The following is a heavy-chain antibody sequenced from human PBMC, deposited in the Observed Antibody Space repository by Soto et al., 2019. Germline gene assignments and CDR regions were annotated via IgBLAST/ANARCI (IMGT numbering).Heavy chain of an antibody. Sequence: SETLSLTCAVSGYSISSSNWWGWIRQPPGKGLEWIGYIYYSGTTYYNPSLKSRVTMSVDTSKNQFSLKLTSVTAVDTAVYYCARDLATDIQYFDYWGQGTLVTVSS. D-gene: IGHD2-15*01. CDR3: ARDLATDIQYFDY. V-gene: IGHV4-28*03. CDR2: IYYSGTT. CDR1: GYSISSSNW. J-gene: IGHJ4*02.